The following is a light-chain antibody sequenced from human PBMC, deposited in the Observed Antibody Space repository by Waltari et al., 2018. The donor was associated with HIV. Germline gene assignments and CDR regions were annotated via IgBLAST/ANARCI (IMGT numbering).Light chain of an antibody. Sequence: QSALTQPPSASGSPGESVTISCTGTSSDVGGYKYVSWYQQHPGKAPKLLIYEVSQRPSGVPDRFFGSKSGNTASLTVSGLQAEDEADYYCSSYAGSYSVVFGGGTKLTVL. CDR2: EVS. J-gene: IGLJ2*01. V-gene: IGLV2-8*01. CDR1: SSDVGGYKY. CDR3: SSYAGSYSVV.